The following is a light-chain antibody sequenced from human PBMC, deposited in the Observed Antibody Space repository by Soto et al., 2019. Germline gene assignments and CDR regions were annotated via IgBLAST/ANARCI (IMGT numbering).Light chain of an antibody. CDR2: SAS. J-gene: IGKJ5*01. CDR3: QQYEASLPIA. V-gene: IGKV3-20*01. Sequence: EIVLTQSPGTLSLSPGERATLSCRASQSVSSAYLAWYQQKPGQAPSLLIYSASNRATGIPDRFSGSGSGTDFTLTISRLEPEDFAVYYCQQYEASLPIAFGQGTRLEIK. CDR1: QSVSSAY.